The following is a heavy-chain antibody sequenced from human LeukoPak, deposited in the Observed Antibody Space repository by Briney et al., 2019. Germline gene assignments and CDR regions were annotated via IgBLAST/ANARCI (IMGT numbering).Heavy chain of an antibody. J-gene: IGHJ4*02. CDR3: AKQWSIVGATPDYFDY. V-gene: IGHV3-23*01. Sequence: GGSLRLSCAASGFTFSSYAMIWVRQAPGKGLEWVSAISGSGGSTYYADSVKGRFTISRDNSKNTLYLQMNSLRAEDTAVYYCAKQWSIVGATPDYFDYWGQGTLVTVSS. CDR1: GFTFSSYA. D-gene: IGHD1-26*01. CDR2: ISGSGGST.